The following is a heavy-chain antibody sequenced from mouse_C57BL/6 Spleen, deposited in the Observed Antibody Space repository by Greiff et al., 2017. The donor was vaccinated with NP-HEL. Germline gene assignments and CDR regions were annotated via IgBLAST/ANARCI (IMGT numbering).Heavy chain of an antibody. V-gene: IGHV1-53*01. CDR2: INPSNGGT. Sequence: VQLQQPGAELVRPGSSVKLSCKASGYTFTSYWMHWVKQRPIQGLEWIGNINPSNGGTNYNEKFKSKATLTVDKSSSTAYMQLSSLTSEDSAVYYCARSELRNYAMDYWGQGTSVTVSS. J-gene: IGHJ4*01. CDR3: ARSELRNYAMDY. CDR1: GYTFTSYW.